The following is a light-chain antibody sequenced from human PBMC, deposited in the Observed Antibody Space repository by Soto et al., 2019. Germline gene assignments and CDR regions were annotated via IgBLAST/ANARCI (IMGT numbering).Light chain of an antibody. CDR3: HQYDNAPPT. Sequence: EIVLTQSPGTLSLSPGERATLSCRASQSVSRSYLAWYQQKPGQAPRLLIYGASSRATGIPDRFTGSGSGTDFTLTISRLEPEDFAVYFCHQYDNAPPTYGQGTKLEIK. V-gene: IGKV3-20*01. J-gene: IGKJ2*01. CDR1: QSVSRSY. CDR2: GAS.